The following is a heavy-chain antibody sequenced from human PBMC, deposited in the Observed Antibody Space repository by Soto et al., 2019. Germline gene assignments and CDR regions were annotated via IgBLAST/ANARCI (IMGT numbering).Heavy chain of an antibody. J-gene: IGHJ6*02. V-gene: IGHV1-69*01. CDR2: IIPIYGTA. Sequence: QVQLVQSGAEVRKPGSSVKVSCKASGGVFGSLSITWVRQAPGQGLEWIGGIIPIYGTANYAQNFQGRVTITADAATSTAYVEVSSLGSEDTAVYYCAKDRRADWESYYYYAMDVWGQGTTVIVSS. D-gene: IGHD1-26*01. CDR3: AKDRRADWESYYYYAMDV. CDR1: GGVFGSLS.